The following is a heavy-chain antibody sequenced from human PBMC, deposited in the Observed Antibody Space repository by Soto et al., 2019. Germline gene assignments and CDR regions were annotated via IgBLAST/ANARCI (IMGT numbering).Heavy chain of an antibody. V-gene: IGHV4-34*01. Sequence: QVQLQQWGARLLKPSETLSLTCAVYGGSFSGYYWTWIRQPPGTGLEWIGEINHSGSTNYNPSLKRLVTISVDTSKNQFSLKLTSVTAAAPALYYWARDKITGLFDYWGQGTLVTVSS. CDR3: ARDKITGLFDY. CDR1: GGSFSGYY. D-gene: IGHD2-8*02. CDR2: INHSGST. J-gene: IGHJ4*02.